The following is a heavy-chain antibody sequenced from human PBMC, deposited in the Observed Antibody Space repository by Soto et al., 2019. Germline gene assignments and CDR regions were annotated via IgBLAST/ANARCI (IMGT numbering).Heavy chain of an antibody. V-gene: IGHV4-59*01. Sequence: QVQLQESGPGLVKPSETLSLTCTVSGGAISSYYWSWSRQPPGKGLEWIGYIYYSGRTNYNPSLKSRVTISVDTSKNQFSLKLSSVTAADTAVYYCARGYCSSTSCYIWDNWFDPWGQGTLVTVSS. CDR1: GGAISSYY. CDR3: ARGYCSSTSCYIWDNWFDP. D-gene: IGHD2-2*02. CDR2: IYYSGRT. J-gene: IGHJ5*02.